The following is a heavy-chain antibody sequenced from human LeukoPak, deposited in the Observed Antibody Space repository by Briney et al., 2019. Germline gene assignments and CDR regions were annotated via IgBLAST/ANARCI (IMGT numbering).Heavy chain of an antibody. J-gene: IGHJ5*02. CDR3: ARDGVTARPSHLFDP. CDR1: GYTFTGCY. V-gene: IGHV1-2*02. Sequence: ASVKVSCKASGYTFTGCYMHWVRQAPGQGLEWMGWINPNSGGTNYAQKFQGRVTMTRDTSISTAYMELSRLRSDDTAVYYCARDGVTARPSHLFDPWGQGTLVTVSS. CDR2: INPNSGGT. D-gene: IGHD6-6*01.